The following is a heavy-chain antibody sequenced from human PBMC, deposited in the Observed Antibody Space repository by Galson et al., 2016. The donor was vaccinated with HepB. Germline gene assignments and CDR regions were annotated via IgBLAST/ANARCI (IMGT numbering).Heavy chain of an antibody. CDR1: GFTFSTYG. V-gene: IGHV3-30*03. Sequence: SLRLSCAASGFTFSTYGMDWVRQAPGKGLEWVAVISFDGSYKYYADSVKGRFTISRDNSKNTLYLQMNSLRAEDTAVYYCARHIVVVVVANMNAFDIWGQGTMVTVSS. CDR3: ARHIVVVVVANMNAFDI. J-gene: IGHJ3*02. D-gene: IGHD2-15*01. CDR2: ISFDGSYK.